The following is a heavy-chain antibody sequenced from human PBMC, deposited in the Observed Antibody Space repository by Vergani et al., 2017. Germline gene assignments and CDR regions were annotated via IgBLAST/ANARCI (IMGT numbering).Heavy chain of an antibody. CDR3: AKDIKRKVLAATPNWFDP. D-gene: IGHD2-2*01. V-gene: IGHV3-9*01. J-gene: IGHJ5*02. Sequence: EVQLVESGGGLVQPGRSLRLSCAASGFTFDDYAMHWVRQAPGKGLEWVSGISWNSGSIGYADSVKGRFTISRDNAKNSLYLQMNSLRAEDTALYYCAKDIKRKVLAATPNWFDPWGQGTLVTVSA. CDR2: ISWNSGSI. CDR1: GFTFDDYA.